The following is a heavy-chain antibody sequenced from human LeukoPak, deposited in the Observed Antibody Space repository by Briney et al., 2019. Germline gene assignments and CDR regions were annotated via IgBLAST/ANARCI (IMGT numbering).Heavy chain of an antibody. CDR3: TTDFIAAAGTEYYFDY. CDR2: IKSKTDGGTT. J-gene: IGHJ4*02. D-gene: IGHD6-13*01. CDR1: GFTFSNAW. Sequence: PGGSLRLSCAASGFTFSNAWMSWVRQAPGKGLEWVGRIKSKTDGGTTDYAAPVKGRFTISRDDSKNTLYLQMNSLKTVDTAVYYCTTDFIAAAGTEYYFDYWGQGTLVTVSS. V-gene: IGHV3-15*01.